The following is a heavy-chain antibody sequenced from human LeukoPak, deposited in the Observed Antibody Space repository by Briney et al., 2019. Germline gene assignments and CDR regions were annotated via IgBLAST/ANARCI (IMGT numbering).Heavy chain of an antibody. CDR3: TARNFDY. CDR1: AFTFSNAW. V-gene: IGHV3-15*01. Sequence: GGPLRLSCAASAFTFSNAWMNWVRQAPGKGLEWVGHIKSKTDDGTTDYAAPVKGRFTISRDDSKNTLYLQMNSLKTEDTAVYYCTARNFDYWGQGTLVTVSS. CDR2: IKSKTDDGTT. J-gene: IGHJ4*02.